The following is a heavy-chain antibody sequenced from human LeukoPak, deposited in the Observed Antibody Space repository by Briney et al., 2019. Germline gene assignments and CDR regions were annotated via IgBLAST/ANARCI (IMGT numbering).Heavy chain of an antibody. D-gene: IGHD5-12*01. CDR3: AKDRTYSGYDALDY. CDR2: ISWNSSSA. V-gene: IGHV3-9*01. J-gene: IGHJ4*02. CDR1: GFNFDDYS. Sequence: PGRSLRLSCAASGFNFDDYSMHWIRQAPGKGLEWVSGISWNSSSAGYADSVKGRFTISRDNAKNSLYLQMNSLRTEDTALYYCAKDRTYSGYDALDYWGQGTLVTVSS.